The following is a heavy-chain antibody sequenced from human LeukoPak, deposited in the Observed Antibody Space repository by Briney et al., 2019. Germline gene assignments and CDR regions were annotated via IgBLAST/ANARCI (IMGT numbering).Heavy chain of an antibody. D-gene: IGHD6-13*01. CDR1: GGSISSGGYY. J-gene: IGHJ4*02. Sequence: PSETLSLTCTVSGGSISSGGYYWSWIRQPPGKGLEWIGYIYHSGSTYYNPSLKSRVTISVDTSKNQFSLKLSSVTAADTAVYYCARHGAAGTILAHFDYWGQGTLVTVSS. CDR3: ARHGAAGTILAHFDY. V-gene: IGHV4-30-2*01. CDR2: IYHSGST.